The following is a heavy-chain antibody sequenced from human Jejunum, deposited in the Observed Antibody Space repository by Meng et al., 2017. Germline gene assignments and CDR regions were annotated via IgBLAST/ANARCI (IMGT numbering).Heavy chain of an antibody. D-gene: IGHD1-26*01. V-gene: IGHV4-4*02. CDR2: IHHSGST. J-gene: IGHJ4*02. CDR1: GGSISTSDW. CDR3: AREWSGSYRHFDY. Sequence: QGQLQESGPGLLKRSGTLSLCCAVSGGSISTSDWWSWVRQPPGKGLEWIGEIHHSGSTNYNPSLKSRVTISVDKSKNQFSLKLNSVTAADTAVYYCAREWSGSYRHFDYWGQGTLVTVSS.